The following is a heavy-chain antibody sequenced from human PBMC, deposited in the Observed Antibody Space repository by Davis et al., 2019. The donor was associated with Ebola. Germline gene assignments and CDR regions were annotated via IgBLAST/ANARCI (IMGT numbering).Heavy chain of an antibody. CDR1: GGSISSDDSY. D-gene: IGHD3-3*01. V-gene: IGHV4-61*08. J-gene: IGHJ6*04. CDR2: IYHSGST. CDR3: ARGRLLEWPPTFYGLDV. Sequence: SETLSLTCTVSGGSISSDDSYWSWIRQHPGKGLEWIGNIYHSGSTNHNPSLQSRVTISIDTPNKQISLKLSSVTAADTAVYYCARGRLLEWPPTFYGLDVWGKGTTVTVSS.